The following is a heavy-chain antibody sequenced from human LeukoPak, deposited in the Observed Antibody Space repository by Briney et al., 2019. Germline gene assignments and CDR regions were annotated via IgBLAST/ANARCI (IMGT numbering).Heavy chain of an antibody. CDR2: ISHDGNNE. V-gene: IGHV3-30*18. J-gene: IGHJ4*02. D-gene: IGHD2-21*02. CDR1: GFTFNNYG. CDR3: AKDPSLRVTLPV. Sequence: GGSLRFSCAASGFTFNNYGLHWVRQAPGKGLEWVTLISHDGNNEYYADSVKGRFATSRDDSKNTLYLQMNSLRAEDTAVYYCAKDPSLRVTLPVWGQGTLVTVSS.